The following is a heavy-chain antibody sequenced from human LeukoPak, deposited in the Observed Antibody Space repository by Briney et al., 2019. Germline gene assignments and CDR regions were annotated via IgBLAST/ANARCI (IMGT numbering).Heavy chain of an antibody. V-gene: IGHV3-23*01. CDR2: ISGSGGST. Sequence: GGSLRLSCAASGFTFSSYAMSWVRQAPGKGLEWVSAISGSGGSTYYADSVKGRFTISRDNAKNSLYLQMNSLRAEDTAVYYCARSPAGANYYLDVWGKGTTVTISS. D-gene: IGHD1-14*01. CDR1: GFTFSSYA. CDR3: ARSPAGANYYLDV. J-gene: IGHJ6*03.